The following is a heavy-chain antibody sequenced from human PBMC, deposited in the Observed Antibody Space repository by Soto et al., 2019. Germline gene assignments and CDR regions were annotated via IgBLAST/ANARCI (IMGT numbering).Heavy chain of an antibody. CDR3: SRGRYCLTGRCFPNWFDS. D-gene: IGHD7-27*01. V-gene: IGHV4-30-4*01. CDR2: IYKRATT. Sequence: SETLSLTCPVSGDSISNLDYFWAWIRQPPGQALEYIGYIYKRATTYYNPSFESRVAISVDTSKSQFSLNVTSVTAAATAVYFCSRGRYCLTGRCFPNWFDSWGQGALVTVSS. J-gene: IGHJ5*01. CDR1: GDSISNLDYF.